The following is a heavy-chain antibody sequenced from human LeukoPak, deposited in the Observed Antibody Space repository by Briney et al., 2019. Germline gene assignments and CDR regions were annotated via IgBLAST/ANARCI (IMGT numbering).Heavy chain of an antibody. D-gene: IGHD3-10*01. CDR2: IYYSGST. Sequence: SETLSLTCTVSGGSISSGGYYWSWLRQHPGKGLEWIGYIYYSGSTYYNPSLKSRVTISVDTSKNQFSLKLSSVTAADTAVYYCARDGSGSLRGWLGWFDPWGQGTLVTVSS. J-gene: IGHJ5*02. CDR3: ARDGSGSLRGWLGWFDP. CDR1: GGSISSGGYY. V-gene: IGHV4-31*03.